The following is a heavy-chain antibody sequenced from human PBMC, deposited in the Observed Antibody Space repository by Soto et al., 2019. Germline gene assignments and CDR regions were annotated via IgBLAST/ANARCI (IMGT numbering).Heavy chain of an antibody. V-gene: IGHV3-9*01. CDR1: GFTFDDYA. D-gene: IGHD3-10*01. CDR2: ITWSGGTR. J-gene: IGHJ1*01. CDR3: IRRRQGWVQL. Sequence: EVQLVESGGGLVQPGRSLRLSCVASGFTFDDYAMHWVRQAPGKGLEWVSGITWSGGTRDYADSVKGRFTISRDNAKNSVYLKMASLRVEDTAVYYFIRRRQGWVQLWGRGTLVTVSS.